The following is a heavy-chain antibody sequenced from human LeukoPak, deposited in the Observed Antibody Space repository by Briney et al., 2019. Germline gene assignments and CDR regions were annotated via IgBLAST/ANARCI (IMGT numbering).Heavy chain of an antibody. CDR1: GFTFSTYI. CDR2: ISSSSSYI. CDR3: ARELGAFDI. Sequence: GGSLRLSCAASGFTFSTYIMNWVRQAPGKGLEWVSSISSSSSYIYYADSLKGRFTISRDNAKNSLCLQMNSLRAEDTAVYYCARELGAFDIWGQGTIVTVSS. D-gene: IGHD7-27*01. J-gene: IGHJ3*02. V-gene: IGHV3-21*01.